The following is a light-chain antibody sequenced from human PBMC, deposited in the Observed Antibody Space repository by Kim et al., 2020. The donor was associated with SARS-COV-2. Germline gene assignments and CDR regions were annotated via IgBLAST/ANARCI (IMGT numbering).Light chain of an antibody. CDR2: QDS. CDR3: QAWDSSSVV. V-gene: IGLV3-1*01. Sequence: SYELTQPPSVSVSPGQTASITCSGDKLGDKYACWYQQKPGQSPVLVIYQDSKRPSGIPERFSGSNSGNTATLTISGTQAVDEADYYCQAWDSSSVVFVVG. J-gene: IGLJ2*01. CDR1: KLGDKY.